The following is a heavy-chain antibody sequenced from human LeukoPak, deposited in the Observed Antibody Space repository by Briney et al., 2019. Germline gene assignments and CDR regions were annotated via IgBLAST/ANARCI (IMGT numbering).Heavy chain of an antibody. D-gene: IGHD3-3*01. CDR3: AAAQGAYYDFWSGYYTSGQSWFDP. CDR1: GFTFTSSA. CDR2: IAVGSGNT. Sequence: GTSVKVSCKASGFTFTSSAMQWVRQARGQRLEWIGWIAVGSGNTNYAQKFQERVTITRDMSTSTAYMELSSLRSEDTAVYYCAAAQGAYYDFWSGYYTSGQSWFDPWGQGTLVTVSS. V-gene: IGHV1-58*02. J-gene: IGHJ5*02.